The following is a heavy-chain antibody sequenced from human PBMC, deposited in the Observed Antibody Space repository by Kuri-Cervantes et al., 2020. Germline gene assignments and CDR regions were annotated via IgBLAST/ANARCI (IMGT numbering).Heavy chain of an antibody. V-gene: IGHV4-30-4*01. CDR2: IYYSGRT. CDR1: GGSINSGDYY. D-gene: IGHD3-16*02. J-gene: IGHJ4*02. Sequence: LRLSCNVSGGSINSGDYYWNWIRQPPGKGLEWIGFIYYSGRTSYNPSLKSRVTISLETSKNQFSLKLSSVTAADTAVYYCARDYVWGSYRLIDYWGQGTLVTVSS. CDR3: ARDYVWGSYRLIDY.